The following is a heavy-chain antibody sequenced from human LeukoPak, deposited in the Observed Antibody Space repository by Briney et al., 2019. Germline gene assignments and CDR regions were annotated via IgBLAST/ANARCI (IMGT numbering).Heavy chain of an antibody. D-gene: IGHD4-17*01. CDR2: VSIGGTYI. V-gene: IGHV3-21*01. Sequence: PGGSLRLSCAASGFTFSSYGMNWVRQAPGKGLEWVSFVSIGGTYIYYADSVKGRFTISRDDAKNSLYLQMNSLTAEDTAEYYCARNKINTVITGWYFALWGRGTLVTVSS. J-gene: IGHJ2*01. CDR3: ARNKINTVITGWYFAL. CDR1: GFTFSSYG.